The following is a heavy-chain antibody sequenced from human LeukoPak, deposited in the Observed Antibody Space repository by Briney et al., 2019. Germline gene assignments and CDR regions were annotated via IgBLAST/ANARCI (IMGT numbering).Heavy chain of an antibody. CDR3: ARGRGYSYARDY. D-gene: IGHD5-18*01. CDR2: MNPNSGNT. V-gene: IGHV1-8*01. J-gene: IGHJ4*02. CDR1: GYTFTSYD. Sequence: ASVKVSCKASGYTFTSYDINWVRQATGQGLEWMGWMNPNSGNTGYAQKFQGRVTMTRNTSISTAYMELSSLRSEDTAVYYCARGRGYSYARDYWGQGTLVTVSS.